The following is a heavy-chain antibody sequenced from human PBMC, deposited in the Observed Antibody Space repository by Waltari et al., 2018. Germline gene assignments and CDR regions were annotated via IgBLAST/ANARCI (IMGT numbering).Heavy chain of an antibody. CDR1: GGSISSHY. D-gene: IGHD6-13*01. CDR3: ARGGALIAAAGPYYYYGMDV. CDR2: IYYSGGT. J-gene: IGHJ6*02. V-gene: IGHV4-59*11. Sequence: QVQLQESGPGLVKPSETLSLTCTVSGGSISSHYWSWIRQPPGKGLEWIGYIYYSGGTNYNPSLKRRVTISVDTSKNQFSLKLSSVTAADTAVYYCARGGALIAAAGPYYYYGMDVWGQGTTVTVSS.